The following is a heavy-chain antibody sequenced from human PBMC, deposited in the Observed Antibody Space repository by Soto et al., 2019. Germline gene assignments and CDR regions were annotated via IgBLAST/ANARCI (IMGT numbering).Heavy chain of an antibody. CDR3: ARVGPWVPYYYDSSPYTFENWFDP. Sequence: SETLSLTCAVSGYSISSGYYWGWLRQPPGKGLGWIGSIYHCGSTYYNPSLNSRVTLSIDMTNNHVSLILNSVTAADTAVYYCARVGPWVPYYYDSSPYTFENWFDPWGQGTLVTVSS. D-gene: IGHD3-22*01. CDR1: GYSISSGYY. J-gene: IGHJ5*02. V-gene: IGHV4-38-2*01. CDR2: IYHCGST.